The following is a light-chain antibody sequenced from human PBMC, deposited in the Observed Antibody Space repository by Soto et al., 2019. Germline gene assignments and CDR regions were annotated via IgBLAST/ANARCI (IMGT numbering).Light chain of an antibody. J-gene: IGKJ5*01. CDR3: QQYNNWPPIT. Sequence: IVMTQSPSTVSVSTGERATLSCRASQSVSSNLAWYQQKPGQAPRLLIYGASTRATGIPARFSGSGSGTEFTLTISSLQSEDFAVYYCQQYNNWPPITFGQGTRLEIK. V-gene: IGKV3-15*01. CDR1: QSVSSN. CDR2: GAS.